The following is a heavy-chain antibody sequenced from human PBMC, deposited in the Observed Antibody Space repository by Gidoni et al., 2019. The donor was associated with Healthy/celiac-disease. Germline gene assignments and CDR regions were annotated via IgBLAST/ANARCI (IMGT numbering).Heavy chain of an antibody. J-gene: IGHJ4*02. D-gene: IGHD6-19*01. CDR3: AKADIAVAGFALDY. Sequence: GRFTISRDNSKNTLYLQMNSLRAEDTAVYYCAKADIAVAGFALDYWGQGTLVTVSS. V-gene: IGHV3-30*02.